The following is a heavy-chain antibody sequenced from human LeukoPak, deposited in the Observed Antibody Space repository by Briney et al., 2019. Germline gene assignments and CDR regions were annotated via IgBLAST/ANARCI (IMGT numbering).Heavy chain of an antibody. J-gene: IGHJ3*01. CDR2: ITGSGNIQ. V-gene: IGHV3-48*04. CDR1: GFTFSSYS. CDR3: ARRLDAFDL. Sequence: GGSLRLSCAASGFTFSSYSMNWVRQAPGRGLEWISYITGSGNIQYYADSVQGRFIISRDNAQNSLFLQMNSLSADDTAIYYCARRLDAFDLWGQGTMVTVSS.